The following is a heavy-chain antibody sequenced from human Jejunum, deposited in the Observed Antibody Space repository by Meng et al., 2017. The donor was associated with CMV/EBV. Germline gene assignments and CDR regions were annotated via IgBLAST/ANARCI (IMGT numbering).Heavy chain of an antibody. CDR3: AGSSDGHYYAFKGLNV. J-gene: IGHJ3*01. CDR1: FAFCSYH. V-gene: IGHV3-21*06. Sequence: FAFCSYHMNWVRQTPGKELEWVSFVDNSGTQKDYVDSVEGRFTISRDNAKNSLYLQMNSLRVEDTAVYYCAGSSDGHYYAFKGLNVWGQGTMVTVSS. CDR2: VDNSGTQK. D-gene: IGHD3-22*01.